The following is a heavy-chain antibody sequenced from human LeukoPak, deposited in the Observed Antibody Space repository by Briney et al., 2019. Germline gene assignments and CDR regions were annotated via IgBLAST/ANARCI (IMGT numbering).Heavy chain of an antibody. V-gene: IGHV3-74*01. J-gene: IGHJ4*02. CDR2: INSDGINT. CDR1: GFTFSNYG. Sequence: GGSLRLSCAASGFTFSNYGMHWVRQAPGKGLGWVSRINSDGINTSYADSVKGRFTISRDNAKNTLNLQMNSLRAEDTAVYYCARDLSGVTGYTYGRGIDYWGQGTLVTVSS. D-gene: IGHD5-18*01. CDR3: ARDLSGVTGYTYGRGIDY.